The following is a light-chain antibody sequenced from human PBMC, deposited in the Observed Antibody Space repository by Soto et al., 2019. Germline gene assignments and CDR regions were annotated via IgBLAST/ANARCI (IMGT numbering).Light chain of an antibody. J-gene: IGKJ4*01. CDR1: QSISSY. CDR3: QQLNSYPLT. CDR2: AAS. Sequence: DIQMTQSPASLSASIGYRVTITCRASQSISSYLNWYQQKPGKAPKLLIYAASSLQSGVPSRFSGSGSGTDFTLTISSLQPEDFAAYYCQQLNSYPLTFGGGTKVDI. V-gene: IGKV1-39*01.